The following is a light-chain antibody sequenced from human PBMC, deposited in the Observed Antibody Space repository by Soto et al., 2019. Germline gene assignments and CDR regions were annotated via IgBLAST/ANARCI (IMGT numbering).Light chain of an antibody. CDR3: SSYTSRSTLV. CDR2: DVS. Sequence: QSVLTQPASVSGSPGQSITISCTGTSSDVGGYNYVSWYQQHPGKAPRLMIYDVSNRPSGVSNRFSGSKSGNTASLTISGLQAEDEAHYYCSSYTSRSTLVFGGGTKVTVL. V-gene: IGLV2-14*01. J-gene: IGLJ2*01. CDR1: SSDVGGYNY.